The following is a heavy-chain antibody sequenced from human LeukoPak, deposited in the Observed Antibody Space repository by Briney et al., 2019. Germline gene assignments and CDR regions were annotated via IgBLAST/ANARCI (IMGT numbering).Heavy chain of an antibody. D-gene: IGHD5-18*01. CDR2: IDPSDSET. V-gene: IGHV5-51*01. J-gene: IGHJ4*02. Sequence: GKSLKISCKASGYSFTSYWIGWLRQMPGKGLEWMGIIDPSDSETRYTPSFQGQVTISVDKSLTTADLQWNSLKASDTAMYYCARQTAMGRSGDYWGQGTLVTVSS. CDR1: GYSFTSYW. CDR3: ARQTAMGRSGDY.